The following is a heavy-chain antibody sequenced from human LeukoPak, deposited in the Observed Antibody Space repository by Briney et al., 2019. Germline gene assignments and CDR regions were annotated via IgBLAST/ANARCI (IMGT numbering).Heavy chain of an antibody. CDR3: ARALYCSIGVCYTLAY. D-gene: IGHD2-8*01. CDR2: IYTSGST. V-gene: IGHV4-4*09. J-gene: IGHJ4*02. Sequence: PSETLSLTCTVSGGSISSYYWSWIRQPPGKGLEWIGYIYTSGSTNYNPSLKSRVTISVDTSKNQFSLKLSSVTAADTAVYYCARALYCSIGVCYTLAYWGQGALVTVSS. CDR1: GGSISSYY.